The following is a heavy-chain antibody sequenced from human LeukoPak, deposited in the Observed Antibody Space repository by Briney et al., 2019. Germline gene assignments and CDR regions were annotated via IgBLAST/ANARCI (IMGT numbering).Heavy chain of an antibody. Sequence: ASVKVSCKASGYTFTSYGISWVRQAPGQGLEWMGWMNPNSGNRGYAQKFQDRVTMTRNTSTSTAYMELSSLRSEDTAVYYCARGLLGYCSSTSCYPGYYYYMDVWGKGTTVTVFS. V-gene: IGHV1-8*02. D-gene: IGHD2-2*01. CDR1: GYTFTSYG. J-gene: IGHJ6*03. CDR2: MNPNSGNR. CDR3: ARGLLGYCSSTSCYPGYYYYMDV.